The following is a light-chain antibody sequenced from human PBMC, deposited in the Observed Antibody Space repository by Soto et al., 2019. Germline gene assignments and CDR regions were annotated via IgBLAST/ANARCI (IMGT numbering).Light chain of an antibody. CDR1: QSISSW. Sequence: DIPMTQSPSTLSASVGDRVTITCRASQSISSWLAWYQQKPGKAPKLLIYDASSLESGVPSRFSGSGSGTEFTLTSSSLQPDDFATYYFQQYNSYSPTFGQGTKVEIK. V-gene: IGKV1-5*01. CDR2: DAS. CDR3: QQYNSYSPT. J-gene: IGKJ1*01.